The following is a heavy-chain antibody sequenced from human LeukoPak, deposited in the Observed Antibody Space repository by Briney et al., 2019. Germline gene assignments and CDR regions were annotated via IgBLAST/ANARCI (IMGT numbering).Heavy chain of an antibody. Sequence: SETLSLTCNVSGESISSGNYYWTWIRQPAGKGLEWIGRIHSSGFANYNRSLESRVTISRDTSKNQLSLKVSFVTAADTAVYFCVSSRVATPPYNYGMDVWGQGTTVVVSS. CDR2: IHSSGFA. V-gene: IGHV4-61*02. J-gene: IGHJ6*02. CDR1: GESISSGNYY. CDR3: VSSRVATPPYNYGMDV. D-gene: IGHD3-3*01.